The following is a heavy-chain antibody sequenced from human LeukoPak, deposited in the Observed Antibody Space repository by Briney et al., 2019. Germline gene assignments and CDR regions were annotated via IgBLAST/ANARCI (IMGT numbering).Heavy chain of an antibody. CDR1: GYTFTSYG. J-gene: IGHJ6*03. V-gene: IGHV1-18*01. CDR3: ARGAGSGSYYNVYYYYYMDV. Sequence: ASVKVSCKASGYTFTSYGIGWVRQAPGQELEWMGWISAYNGNTNYAQKLQGRVTMTTDTSTSTAYMELRSLRSDDTAMYYCARGAGSGSYYNVYYYYYMDVWGKGTTVTVSS. D-gene: IGHD3-10*01. CDR2: ISAYNGNT.